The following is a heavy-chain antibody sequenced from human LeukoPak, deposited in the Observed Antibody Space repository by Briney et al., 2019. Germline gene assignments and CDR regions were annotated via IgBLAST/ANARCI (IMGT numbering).Heavy chain of an antibody. V-gene: IGHV3-48*03. Sequence: GGSLRLSCAASGFTFSSYEMNWVRQAPGKGLEWVSYISSSGSTIYYADSVKGRFTISRDNAKNSLYLQMNSLRAEDTAVYHCARDLDYGDYVLDYWGQGTLVTVSS. CDR2: ISSSGSTI. CDR3: ARDLDYGDYVLDY. CDR1: GFTFSSYE. J-gene: IGHJ4*02. D-gene: IGHD4-17*01.